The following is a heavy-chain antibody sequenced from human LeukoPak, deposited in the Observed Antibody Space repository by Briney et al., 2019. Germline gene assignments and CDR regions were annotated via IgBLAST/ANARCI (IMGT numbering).Heavy chain of an antibody. Sequence: SETLFLTCTVSGGSISSYYWSWIRQPAGKGLEWIGRIYTSGSTNYNPSLKSRVTMSVDTSTNQLSLKLSSVTAADTAVYYCARDIIQSGFLDPDYYMDVWGKGTTVTASS. CDR2: IYTSGST. J-gene: IGHJ6*03. V-gene: IGHV4-4*07. CDR1: GGSISSYY. CDR3: ARDIIQSGFLDPDYYMDV. D-gene: IGHD3/OR15-3a*01.